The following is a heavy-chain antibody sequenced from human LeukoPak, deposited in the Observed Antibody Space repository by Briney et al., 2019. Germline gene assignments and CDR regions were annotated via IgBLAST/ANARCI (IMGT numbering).Heavy chain of an antibody. CDR1: GYTFTGYY. V-gene: IGHV1-2*02. CDR2: INPNSGGT. CDR3: ARVSGLPVGIYSFDH. Sequence: ASVKVSCKASGYTFTGYYMHWVRQAPGQGLEWMGWINPNSGGTNYAQKFQGRVTMTRDTSISTAYMELSRLRSDDTAVYYCARVSGLPVGIYSFDHWGQGTLATVSS. D-gene: IGHD3-22*01. J-gene: IGHJ4*02.